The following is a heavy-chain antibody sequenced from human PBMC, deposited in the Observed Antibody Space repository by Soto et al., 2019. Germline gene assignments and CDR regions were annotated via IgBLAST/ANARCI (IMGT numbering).Heavy chain of an antibody. V-gene: IGHV1-69*02. Sequence: QVQLVQSGAEVKKPGSSVKVSCKASGGTFSSYPISWVRQAPGQGLEWMGRIIPILDITNYAQKFQGIVTITADKSASTASMELRSLRSGDTAVYYCASPRPRLGSGVLFNYWGQGTLVTVSS. CDR3: ASPRPRLGSGVLFNY. CDR2: IIPILDIT. CDR1: GGTFSSYP. J-gene: IGHJ4*02. D-gene: IGHD7-27*01.